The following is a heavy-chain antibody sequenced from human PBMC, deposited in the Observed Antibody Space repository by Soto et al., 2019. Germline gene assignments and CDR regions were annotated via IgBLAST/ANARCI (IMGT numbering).Heavy chain of an antibody. CDR1: GGSFSGYY. Sequence: SETLSLTCAVYGGSFSGYYWSWIRQPPGKGLEWIGEINHSGSTNYNPSLKSRVTISVDTSKNQFSLKLSSVTAADTAVYYCASGVAGTGANYYYCGMAVWGQGTTVTVSS. D-gene: IGHD6-19*01. V-gene: IGHV4-34*01. CDR3: ASGVAGTGANYYYCGMAV. J-gene: IGHJ6*02. CDR2: INHSGST.